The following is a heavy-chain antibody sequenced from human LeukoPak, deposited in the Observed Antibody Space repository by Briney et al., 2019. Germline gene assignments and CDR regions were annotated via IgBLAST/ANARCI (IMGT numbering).Heavy chain of an antibody. CDR2: ITGHSSTI. CDR1: GFTFSSYS. Sequence: GGSLRLSCAASGFTFSSYSMNWVRQAPGKGLEWVSYITGHSSTIYYADSVKGRFTISRDNSKNTLYLQMNSLRAEDTAVYYCARAGNTRFDYWGQGTLVTVSS. D-gene: IGHD2/OR15-2a*01. J-gene: IGHJ4*02. CDR3: ARAGNTRFDY. V-gene: IGHV3-48*01.